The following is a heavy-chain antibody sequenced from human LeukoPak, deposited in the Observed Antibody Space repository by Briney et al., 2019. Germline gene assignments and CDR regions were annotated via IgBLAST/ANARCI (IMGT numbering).Heavy chain of an antibody. V-gene: IGHV4-31*03. J-gene: IGHJ2*01. CDR3: VRGRYDSSGYNYWYFDL. CDR2: IYHSGYT. CDR1: GGSISSGDYY. D-gene: IGHD3-22*01. Sequence: SETLSLTCTVSGGSISSGDYYWTWIRQHPGKGLEWIGYIYHSGYTYYNPSLKSRVTMSLDTSKNKFSLKLSSVTAADTALYYCVRGRYDSSGYNYWYFDLWGRGTLVTVSS.